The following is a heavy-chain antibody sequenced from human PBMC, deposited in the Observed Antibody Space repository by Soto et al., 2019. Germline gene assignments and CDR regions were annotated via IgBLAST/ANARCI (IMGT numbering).Heavy chain of an antibody. CDR2: ISSNGGST. CDR3: VNGVSSWKFDY. CDR1: GFTFSSYA. Sequence: PGGSLRLSCSASGFTFSSYAMHWVRQAPGKGLEYVSAISSNGGSTYYADSVKGRFTISRDNSKNTLYLQMSSLRAEDTAVYYCVNGVSSWKFDYWGQGTLVTVPQ. D-gene: IGHD6-13*01. J-gene: IGHJ4*02. V-gene: IGHV3-64D*08.